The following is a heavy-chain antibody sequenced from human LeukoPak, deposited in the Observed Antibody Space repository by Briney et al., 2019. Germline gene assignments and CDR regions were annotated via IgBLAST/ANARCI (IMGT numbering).Heavy chain of an antibody. J-gene: IGHJ6*03. CDR1: GFTFSNYW. D-gene: IGHD5-12*01. CDR2: IKHDGSED. CDR3: AKESGDSGYDYLSYDYYYMDV. V-gene: IGHV3-7*01. Sequence: PGGSLRLSCAASGFTFSNYWMTWVRQAPGKGLEWVANIKHDGSEDYYLDSVKGRFTISRDNAKNSLYLQMNSLRAEDTAVYYCAKESGDSGYDYLSYDYYYMDVWGKGTTVTVSS.